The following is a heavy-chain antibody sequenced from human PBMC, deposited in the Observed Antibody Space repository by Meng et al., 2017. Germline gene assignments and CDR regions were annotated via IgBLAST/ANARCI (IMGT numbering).Heavy chain of an antibody. CDR1: GFTFSSYG. CDR2: IWYDGSNK. Sequence: LVGAGGGVVQPGRFLRLSCAASGFTFSSYGMHWVRQAPGKGLEWVAVIWYDGSNKYYADSVKGRFTISRDNSKNTLYLQMNSLRAEDTAVYYCARDQSSGWPFDYWGQGTLVTVSS. J-gene: IGHJ4*02. V-gene: IGHV3-33*01. D-gene: IGHD6-19*01. CDR3: ARDQSSGWPFDY.